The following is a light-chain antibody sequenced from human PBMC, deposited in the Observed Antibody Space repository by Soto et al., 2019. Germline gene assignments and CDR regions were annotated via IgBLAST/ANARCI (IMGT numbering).Light chain of an antibody. CDR2: GAS. V-gene: IGKV3-15*01. CDR1: QSVSSN. J-gene: IGKJ1*01. CDR3: QQYNNWPET. Sequence: EIVMTQSPATLSVCRGERATLSCRASQSVSSNLAWYQQKPGQAPRLLIYGASTRATGIPGRFSGSGSGTEFTLTISSLQSEDFAVYYCQQYNNWPETFGQGTKVEIK.